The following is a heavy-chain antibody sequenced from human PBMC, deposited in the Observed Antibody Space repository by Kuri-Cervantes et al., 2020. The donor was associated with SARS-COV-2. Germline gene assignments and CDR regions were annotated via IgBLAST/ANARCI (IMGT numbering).Heavy chain of an antibody. CDR3: ARVGADIVVVPAAHNWFDP. D-gene: IGHD2-2*01. CDR2: INAGNGNT. CDR1: GYTFTSYA. Sequence: ASVKVSCKASGYTFTSYAMHWVRQAPGQRLEWMGWINAGNGNTKYSQKFQGRVTITRDTSASTAYMELSSLRSEDTAVYYCARVGADIVVVPAAHNWFDPWGQGTLVTVSS. V-gene: IGHV1-3*01. J-gene: IGHJ5*02.